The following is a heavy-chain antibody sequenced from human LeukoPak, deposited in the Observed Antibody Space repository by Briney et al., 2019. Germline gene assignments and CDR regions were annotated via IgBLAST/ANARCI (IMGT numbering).Heavy chain of an antibody. CDR2: IYSGGST. V-gene: IGHV3-53*01. D-gene: IGHD3-22*01. Sequence: GGSLRLSCAASGFTVSSNYMSWVRQAPGKGLEWVSVIYSGGSTYYAASVKGRFTISRDNAKNSLYLQMNSLRAEDTAVYYCARDYYYDSSGFLAGWNYFDYWGQGTLVTVSS. J-gene: IGHJ4*02. CDR3: ARDYYYDSSGFLAGWNYFDY. CDR1: GFTVSSNY.